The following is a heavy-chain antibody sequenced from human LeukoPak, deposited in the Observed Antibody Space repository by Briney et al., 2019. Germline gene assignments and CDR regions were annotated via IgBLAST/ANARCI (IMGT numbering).Heavy chain of an antibody. D-gene: IGHD5-12*01. CDR2: IYSGGST. CDR3: AKDRGHGAPYYYYYMDV. Sequence: ETLSLTCTVSGGSISSYYWSWVRQAPGKGLEWVSVIYSGGSTYYADSVKGRFTISRDNSKNTLYLQMNSLRAEDTAVYYCAKDRGHGAPYYYYYMDVWGKGTTVTISS. CDR1: GGSISSYY. V-gene: IGHV3-66*01. J-gene: IGHJ6*03.